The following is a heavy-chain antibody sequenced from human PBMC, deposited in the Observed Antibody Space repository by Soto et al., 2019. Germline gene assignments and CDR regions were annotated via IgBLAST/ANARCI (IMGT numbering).Heavy chain of an antibody. CDR1: GFTFDDCA. CDR2: ISWNSGSI. V-gene: IGHV3-9*01. J-gene: IGHJ3*02. CDR3: AKGSNYDSSGYYYPYAFDI. Sequence: GGSLRLSCAASGFTFDDCAMHWVRQAPGKGLEWVSGISWNSGSIGYADSVKGRFTISRDNAKNSLYLQMNSLRAEDTALYYCAKGSNYDSSGYYYPYAFDIWGQGTMVTVSS. D-gene: IGHD3-22*01.